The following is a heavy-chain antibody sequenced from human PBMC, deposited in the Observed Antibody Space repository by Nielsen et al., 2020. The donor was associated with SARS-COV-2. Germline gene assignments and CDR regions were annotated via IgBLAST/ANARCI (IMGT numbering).Heavy chain of an antibody. CDR1: GGSISSGGYY. J-gene: IGHJ3*02. D-gene: IGHD1-26*01. CDR2: IYYSGST. V-gene: IGHV4-31*03. CDR3: ARCIVGATLDAFDI. Sequence: SVTLSLTCTVSGGSISSGGYYWSWIRQHPGRGLEWIGYIYYSGSTYYNPSLKSRVTISVDTSKNQFSLKLSSVTAADTAVYYCARCIVGATLDAFDIWGQGTMVTVSS.